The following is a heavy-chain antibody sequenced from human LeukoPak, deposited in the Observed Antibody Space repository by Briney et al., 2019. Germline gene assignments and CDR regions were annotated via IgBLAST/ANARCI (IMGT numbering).Heavy chain of an antibody. D-gene: IGHD6-13*01. CDR1: GFTFSGSW. J-gene: IGHJ4*02. CDR3: AREDGYSSSWYSDY. Sequence: GGSLRLSCAASGFTFSGSWMNWVRRPPGKGLEWVANIKQDGSEEHYVDSVKGRFTISRDNAKNSLSLQMNSLRAEDTAVYYCAREDGYSSSWYSDYWGQGTLVTVSS. CDR2: IKQDGSEE. V-gene: IGHV3-7*01.